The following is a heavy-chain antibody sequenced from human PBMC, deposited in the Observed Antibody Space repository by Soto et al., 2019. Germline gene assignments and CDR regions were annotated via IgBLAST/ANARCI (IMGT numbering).Heavy chain of an antibody. J-gene: IGHJ4*02. V-gene: IGHV3-30*18. Sequence: QVQLVESGGGVVQPGRSLRLSCAASGFTFSSYGMHWVRQAPGKGLEWVAVISYDGSNKYYADSVKGRFTISRDNSKNTLYLQMNSLRAEDTAVYYCGKDRDFGYSYGTAFDYWGQGTLVTVSS. CDR3: GKDRDFGYSYGTAFDY. D-gene: IGHD5-18*01. CDR2: ISYDGSNK. CDR1: GFTFSSYG.